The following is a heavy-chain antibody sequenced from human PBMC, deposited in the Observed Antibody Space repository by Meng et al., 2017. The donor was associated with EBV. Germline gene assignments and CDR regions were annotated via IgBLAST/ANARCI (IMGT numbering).Heavy chain of an antibody. CDR1: GGSVNNESYY. CDR3: ARGDYTNYPRWFDT. Sequence: QVQLQESGPGLVKPSETLSLTCTVSGGSVNNESYYWGWIRQPPGKGLEYIGYIYYTGGTNYNSSLKSRVTISLDKSKNQFSLKLTSLTAADTAIYYCARGDYTNYPRWFDTWGQGTLVTVSS. D-gene: IGHD4-11*01. CDR2: IYYTGGT. V-gene: IGHV4-61*01. J-gene: IGHJ5*02.